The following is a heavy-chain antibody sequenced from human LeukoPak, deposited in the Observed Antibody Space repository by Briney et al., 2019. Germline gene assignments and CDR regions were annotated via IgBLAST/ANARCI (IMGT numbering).Heavy chain of an antibody. CDR3: ARAYYDSWSGYYGFDYYYGMDV. CDR1: GYSFSKWY. V-gene: IGHV1-46*01. Sequence: ASVKVSCKASGYSFSKWYMHWVRQAPGHGLEWMGTINPSGGTTRYAQRFQGRVTMTGDTSTSTVYMELSSLRSEDTAVYYCARAYYDSWSGYYGFDYYYGMDVWGQGTTVTVSS. J-gene: IGHJ6*02. CDR2: INPSGGTT. D-gene: IGHD3-3*01.